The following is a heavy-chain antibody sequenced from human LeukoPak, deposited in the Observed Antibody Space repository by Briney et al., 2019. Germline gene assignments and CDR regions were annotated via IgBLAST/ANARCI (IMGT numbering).Heavy chain of an antibody. CDR1: GLTVSHAW. CDR3: VSYSNAWRH. Sequence: GGSLRLSCAASGLTVSHAWMSWFRQAPGKGLDWVGRTKNKADGGTTDYAAPVKGRFTISRDDLKNTLYLQMNSLKAEDTGLYYCVSYSNAWRHWGQGTLVTVSS. J-gene: IGHJ4*02. CDR2: TKNKADGGTT. D-gene: IGHD6-19*01. V-gene: IGHV3-15*01.